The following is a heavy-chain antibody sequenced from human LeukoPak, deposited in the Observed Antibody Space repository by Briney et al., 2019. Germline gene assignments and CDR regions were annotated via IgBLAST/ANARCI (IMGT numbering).Heavy chain of an antibody. D-gene: IGHD3-22*01. CDR1: GYTFTSYD. CDR2: MNPNTGTT. Sequence: ASGKVSCKGAGYTFTSYDINWVRQAKGQGLEWMGWMNPNTGTTGYAQKFHGTVTMTRNPSLRTASMALSSLRSQDTAVYYCARMDYLNYASTGYYGDSFDPGGQGPLATVSS. CDR3: ARMDYLNYASTGYYGDSFDP. V-gene: IGHV1-8*01. J-gene: IGHJ5*02.